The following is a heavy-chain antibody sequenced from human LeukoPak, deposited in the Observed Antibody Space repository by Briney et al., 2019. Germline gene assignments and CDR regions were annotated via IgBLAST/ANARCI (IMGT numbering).Heavy chain of an antibody. CDR1: GFTFSDYY. CDR3: AKNEGSGLVYYYMDV. D-gene: IGHD3-10*01. CDR2: IGDNADRK. V-gene: IGHV3-23*01. J-gene: IGHJ6*03. Sequence: GGSLRLSCAASGFTFSDYYMSWIRQAPGKGLEWVSTIGDNADRKFYAASVKGRFTISRDNSKNTLYLQMNSLRAEDTAIYYCAKNEGSGLVYYYMDVWGKGTTVTISS.